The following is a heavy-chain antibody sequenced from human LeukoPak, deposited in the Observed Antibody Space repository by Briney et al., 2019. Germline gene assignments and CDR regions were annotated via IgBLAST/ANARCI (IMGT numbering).Heavy chain of an antibody. V-gene: IGHV7-4-1*02. CDR2: INTNTGNP. CDR1: GYTFTSYA. Sequence: ASVKVSCRASGYTFTSYAVNWVRQAPGQGLEWMGWINTNTGNPTYAQGFTGRFVFSLDTSVSTAYLQISSLKAEDTAVYYCARDLSAYYYDSSGHDAFDIWGQGTMVTVSS. D-gene: IGHD3-22*01. J-gene: IGHJ3*02. CDR3: ARDLSAYYYDSSGHDAFDI.